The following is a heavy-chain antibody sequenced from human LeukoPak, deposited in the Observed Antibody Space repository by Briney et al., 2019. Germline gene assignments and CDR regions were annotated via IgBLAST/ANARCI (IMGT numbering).Heavy chain of an antibody. CDR3: ARDMEGLVVVPAAIDY. CDR2: INPNSGGT. D-gene: IGHD2-2*01. J-gene: IGHJ4*02. Sequence: GASVKVSCKASGYTFTGYYMHWVRQAPGQGLEWMGWINPNSGGTNYAQKFQGRGTMTRDTSISTAYMELSRLRSDDTAVYYCARDMEGLVVVPAAIDYWGQGTLVTVSS. V-gene: IGHV1-2*02. CDR1: GYTFTGYY.